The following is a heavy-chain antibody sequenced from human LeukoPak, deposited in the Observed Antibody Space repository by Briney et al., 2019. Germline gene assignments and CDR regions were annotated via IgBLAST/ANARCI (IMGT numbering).Heavy chain of an antibody. CDR3: AREEDYGGSGNWFDP. V-gene: IGHV4-38-2*02. J-gene: IGHJ5*02. D-gene: IGHD4-23*01. CDR2: IYHSGST. Sequence: KTSETLSLTCTVSGYSISSGYYWGWIRQPPGKGLEWIGSIYHSGSTYYNPSLKSRVTISVDTSKNQFSLKLSSVTAADTAVYYCAREEDYGGSGNWFDPWGQGTLVTVSS. CDR1: GYSISSGYY.